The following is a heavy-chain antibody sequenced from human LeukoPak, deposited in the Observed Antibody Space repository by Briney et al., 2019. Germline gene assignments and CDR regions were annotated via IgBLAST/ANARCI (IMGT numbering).Heavy chain of an antibody. CDR2: IIPIFGTA. CDR3: ELKSYSSSWYRYDYYMDV. Sequence: HEASVKVSCKASGGTFSSYAISWVRQAPGQGLEWMGGIIPIFGTANYAQKFQGRVTITTDESTSTAYMELSSLRSENTAVYYCELKSYSSSWYRYDYYMDVWGKGTTVTVSS. V-gene: IGHV1-69*05. CDR1: GGTFSSYA. D-gene: IGHD6-13*01. J-gene: IGHJ6*03.